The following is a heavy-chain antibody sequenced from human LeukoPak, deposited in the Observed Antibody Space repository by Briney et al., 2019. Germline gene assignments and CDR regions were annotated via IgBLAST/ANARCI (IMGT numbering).Heavy chain of an antibody. Sequence: GGSLRLSCTASGFTLRNYAMHWVRQAPGEGLEWLAVISDDGSSKYYPDSVKGRFTISRDGSKTTLYLQLNSLRPEDTAVYFCARVGYPFHYDSSGCMGYWGQGTLVTVSS. CDR3: ARVGYPFHYDSSGCMGY. CDR2: ISDDGSSK. J-gene: IGHJ4*02. D-gene: IGHD3-22*01. CDR1: GFTLRNYA. V-gene: IGHV3-30-3*01.